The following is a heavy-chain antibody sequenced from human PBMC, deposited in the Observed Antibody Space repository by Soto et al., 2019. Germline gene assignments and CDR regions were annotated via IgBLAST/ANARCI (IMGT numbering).Heavy chain of an antibody. D-gene: IGHD3-16*01. J-gene: IGHJ4*02. Sequence: SETLSLTCTVSGDSIKHYYWNWIRQPPGKGLEWIGYIYYSGATNYNPSLKSRVTISKNQFSLKLTSVTAADTAVYYCVRGETKAKFDSWGKGILVTVSS. CDR1: GDSIKHYY. V-gene: IGHV4-59*01. CDR2: IYYSGAT. CDR3: VRGETKAKFDS.